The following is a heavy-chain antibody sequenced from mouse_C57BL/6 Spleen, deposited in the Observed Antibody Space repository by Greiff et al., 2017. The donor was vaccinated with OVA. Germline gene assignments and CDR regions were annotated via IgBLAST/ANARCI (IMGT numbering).Heavy chain of an antibody. J-gene: IGHJ3*01. CDR3: ARWDYDGWFAY. D-gene: IGHD2-4*01. CDR1: GYTFTDYN. CDR2: INPNNGGT. Sequence: EVQLQQSGPELVKPGASVKIPCKASGYTFTDYNMDWVKQSHGKSLEWIGDINPNNGGTIYNQKFKGKATLTVDKSSSTAYMELRSLTSEDTAVYYCARWDYDGWFAYWGQGTLVTVSA. V-gene: IGHV1-18*01.